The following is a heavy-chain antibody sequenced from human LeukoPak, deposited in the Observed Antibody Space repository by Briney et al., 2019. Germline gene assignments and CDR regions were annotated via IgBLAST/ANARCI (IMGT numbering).Heavy chain of an antibody. CDR3: ARDSLYSGSYYYYMDV. CDR1: GDSISGFY. J-gene: IGHJ6*03. D-gene: IGHD5-12*01. V-gene: IGHV4-4*07. Sequence: SETLSLTCTVSGDSISGFYWSWIRQAAGKGLEWIGHIYTSGSTNYNPSLKSRVTMSVDTSKNQFSLKLSSVTAADTAVYYCARDSLYSGSYYYYMDVWGKGTTVTISS. CDR2: IYTSGST.